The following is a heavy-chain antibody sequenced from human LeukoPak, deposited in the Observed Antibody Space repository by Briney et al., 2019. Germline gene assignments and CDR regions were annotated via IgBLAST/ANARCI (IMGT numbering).Heavy chain of an antibody. Sequence: GGSLRLSCAASGFTFNNYAMSWVRQAPGKGLEWVSLIRGSTYYADSVKGRFTISRDNSQNTLYLQMNSLRAEDTALYYCAKDLAGSTDYWGQGTLVTVSS. CDR1: GFTFNNYA. D-gene: IGHD2-15*01. V-gene: IGHV3-23*01. CDR3: AKDLAGSTDY. CDR2: IRGST. J-gene: IGHJ4*02.